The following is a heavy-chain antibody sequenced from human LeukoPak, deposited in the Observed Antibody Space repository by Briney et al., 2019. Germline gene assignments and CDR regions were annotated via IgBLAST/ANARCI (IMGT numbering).Heavy chain of an antibody. Sequence: PSETLSLTCTVSGGSISSGGHYWSWIRQHPGKGLEWIGYMYYSGSTYYNPSLKSRVTISVDTSKNQFSLKLSSVTAADTAVYYCARARTAARCCLVDYWGQGTLVTVSS. J-gene: IGHJ4*02. D-gene: IGHD6-6*01. CDR1: GGSISSGGHY. CDR3: ARARTAARCCLVDY. V-gene: IGHV4-31*03. CDR2: MYYSGST.